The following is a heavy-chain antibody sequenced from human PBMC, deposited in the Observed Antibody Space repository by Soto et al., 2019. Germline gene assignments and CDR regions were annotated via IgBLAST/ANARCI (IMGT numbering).Heavy chain of an antibody. CDR2: IIPIFGTA. V-gene: IGHV1-69*12. CDR1: GGTFSSYA. Sequence: QVQLVQSGAEVKKPGSSVKVSCKASGGTFSSYAISWVRQAPGQGLEWMGGIIPIFGTADYAQKFQGRVTITAAESTSKGNLELCSLRTQATAVYYCARHSDRTGYYYRSLDYWGPGTLVTVSS. D-gene: IGHD3-22*01. CDR3: ARHSDRTGYYYRSLDY. J-gene: IGHJ4*02.